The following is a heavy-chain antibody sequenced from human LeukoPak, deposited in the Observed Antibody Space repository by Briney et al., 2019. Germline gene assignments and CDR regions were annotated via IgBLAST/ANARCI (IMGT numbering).Heavy chain of an antibody. J-gene: IGHJ4*02. CDR3: ARGPNWNYGD. Sequence: SVKVSCKASGYTFTSHGISWVRQAPGQGLEWMGGIIPIFGTANYAQKFQGRVTITADESTSTAYMELSSLRSEDTAVYYCARGPNWNYGDWGQGTLVTVSS. D-gene: IGHD1-7*01. CDR2: IIPIFGTA. V-gene: IGHV1-69*13. CDR1: GYTFTSHG.